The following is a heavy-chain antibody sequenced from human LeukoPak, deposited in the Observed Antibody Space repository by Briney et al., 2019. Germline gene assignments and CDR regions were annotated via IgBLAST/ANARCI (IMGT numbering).Heavy chain of an antibody. J-gene: IGHJ4*02. D-gene: IGHD3-22*01. Sequence: SETLSLTCTVSGGSISSGGYYWSWIRQHPGKGLEWIGYVYYSGSTYHNPSLKSRVTISVDTSKNQFSLKLSSVTAADTAVYYCARGPRYYYDSSGYYELDYWGQGTLVTVSS. CDR1: GGSISSGGYY. CDR3: ARGPRYYYDSSGYYELDY. V-gene: IGHV4-31*03. CDR2: VYYSGST.